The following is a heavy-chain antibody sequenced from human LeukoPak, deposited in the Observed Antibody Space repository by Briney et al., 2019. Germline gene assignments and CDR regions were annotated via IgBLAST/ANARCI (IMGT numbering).Heavy chain of an antibody. D-gene: IGHD4-17*01. J-gene: IGHJ4*02. CDR1: GLTFSSCA. V-gene: IGHV3-23*01. Sequence: PGGSLRLSCAASGLTFSSCAMCWVRQAPGKGLEWVSTISGGGGSTYYADSVKGRLSISRDNSKNTLYLQMNSLRVEDTAVYYCAKRGSGDSGGYFDYWGQGTLVTVSS. CDR3: AKRGSGDSGGYFDY. CDR2: ISGGGGST.